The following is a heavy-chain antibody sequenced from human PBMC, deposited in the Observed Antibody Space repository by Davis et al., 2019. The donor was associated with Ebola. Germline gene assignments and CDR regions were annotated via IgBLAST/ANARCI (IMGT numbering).Heavy chain of an antibody. J-gene: IGHJ6*04. CDR1: GDSVFVQSGA. D-gene: IGHD5-18*01. V-gene: IGHV6-1*01. CDR2: TYYTSKWYN. CDR3: ARGWLRGGMDV. Sequence: HSQTLSLTCAISGDSVFVQSGAWNWIRQSPSRGLEWLGRTYYTSKWYNHYAASVKSRTTINADTSKNEFSLQLNSVTPEDTALYYCARGWLRGGMDVWGEGTTVTVSS.